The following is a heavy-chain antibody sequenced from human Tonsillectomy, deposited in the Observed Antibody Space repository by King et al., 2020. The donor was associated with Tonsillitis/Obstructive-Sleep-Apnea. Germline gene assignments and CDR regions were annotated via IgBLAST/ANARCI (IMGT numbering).Heavy chain of an antibody. CDR3: AKDIVYSIGWESAFDI. V-gene: IGHV3-9*01. CDR2: ISWNSGSI. CDR1: GFTFDDYA. Sequence: VQLVESRGGLVQPGRSLRLSCAASGFTFDDYAMHWVRQAPGKGLEWVSGISWNSGSIGYADSVKGRFTISRDNAKNSLYLQMNSLRPEDTALYYCAKDIVYSIGWESAFDIWGQGTMVTVSS. J-gene: IGHJ3*02. D-gene: IGHD6-19*01.